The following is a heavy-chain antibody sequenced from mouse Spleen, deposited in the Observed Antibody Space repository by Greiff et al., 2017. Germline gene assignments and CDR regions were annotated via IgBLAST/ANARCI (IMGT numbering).Heavy chain of an antibody. D-gene: IGHD2-2*01. J-gene: IGHJ1*01. CDR2: INPNYGTT. CDR3: ARGGLRRDFDV. CDR1: GYSFTDYN. V-gene: IGHV1-39*01. Sequence: EVHLVESGPELVKPGTSVKISCKASGYSFTDYNMNWVKQSNGKSLEWIGVINPNYGTTSYNQKFKGKATLTVDQSSSTAYMQLNSLTSEDSAVYYCARGGLRRDFDVWGAGTTVTVSS.